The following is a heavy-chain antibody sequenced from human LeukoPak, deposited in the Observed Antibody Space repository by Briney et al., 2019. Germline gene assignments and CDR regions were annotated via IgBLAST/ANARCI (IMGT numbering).Heavy chain of an antibody. Sequence: SETLSLTCTVSGGSISSYYWSWIRQPPGKGLEWIGYIYTSGSTNYNRSLKSRVTISVDTSKNQFSLKLSSVTAADTAVYYCARHFAQYCSSTSCYGIRDYYYMDVWGKGTTVTVSS. CDR1: GGSISSYY. CDR3: ARHFAQYCSSTSCYGIRDYYYMDV. J-gene: IGHJ6*03. D-gene: IGHD2-2*01. CDR2: IYTSGST. V-gene: IGHV4-4*09.